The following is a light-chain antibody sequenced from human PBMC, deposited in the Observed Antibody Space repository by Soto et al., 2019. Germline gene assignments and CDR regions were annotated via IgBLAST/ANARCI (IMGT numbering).Light chain of an antibody. CDR3: QQYNNWPPWT. V-gene: IGKV3D-15*01. J-gene: IGKJ1*01. Sequence: EIVMTQSPATLSVSPGERATLSCRASQSISSNLAWYQQKPGQAPRLLIYGESTRATGIPARFSGSRSGTEYTLTISSLQSEDVAGYCCQQYNNWPPWTFGQGTKVEIK. CDR1: QSISSN. CDR2: GES.